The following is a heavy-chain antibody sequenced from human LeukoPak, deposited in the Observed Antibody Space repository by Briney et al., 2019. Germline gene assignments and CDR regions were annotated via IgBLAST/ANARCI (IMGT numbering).Heavy chain of an antibody. Sequence: ASVKVSCKASGYTFTSYYMHWVRQAPGQGLEWMGVINPSGGSASRAQKFQGRVTMTRDTSTSTVYMELSSLRSEDTAVYYCARGGDQNYYDSSGYYSQGYWGQGTLVTVSS. D-gene: IGHD3-22*01. CDR2: INPSGGSA. CDR1: GYTFTSYY. CDR3: ARGGDQNYYDSSGYYSQGY. J-gene: IGHJ4*02. V-gene: IGHV1-46*01.